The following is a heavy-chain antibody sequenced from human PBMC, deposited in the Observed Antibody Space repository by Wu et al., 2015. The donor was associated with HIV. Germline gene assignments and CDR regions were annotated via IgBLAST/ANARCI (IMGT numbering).Heavy chain of an antibody. CDR3: ARDRPSYYYGSGWGFDY. J-gene: IGHJ4*02. CDR1: GGTFSSYA. V-gene: IGHV1-18*01. CDR2: ISAYNGNT. Sequence: QVQLVQSGAEVKKPGSSVKVSCKASGGTFSSYAISWVRQAPGQGLEWMGGISAYNGNTNYAQKLQGRVTMTTDTSTSTAYMELRSLRSDDTAVYYCARDRPSYYYGSGWGFDYWGQGTLVTVSS. D-gene: IGHD3-10*01.